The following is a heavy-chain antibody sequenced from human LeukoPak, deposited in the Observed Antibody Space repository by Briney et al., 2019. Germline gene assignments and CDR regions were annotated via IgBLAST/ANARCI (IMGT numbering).Heavy chain of an antibody. J-gene: IGHJ6*03. CDR3: ARDRRDYYYMDV. CDR1: GGSISSYY. CDR2: IYTSGST. V-gene: IGHV4-4*07. Sequence: SETLSLTCTVSGGSISSYYWSWIRQPAGKGLGWIGRIYTSGSTNYNPSLKSRVTMSVDRSKNQFSLKLSSVTAADTAVYYCARDRRDYYYMDVWGKGTTVTVSS.